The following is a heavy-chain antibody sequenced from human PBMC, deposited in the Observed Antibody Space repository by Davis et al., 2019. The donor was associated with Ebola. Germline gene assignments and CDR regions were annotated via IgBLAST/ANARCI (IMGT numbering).Heavy chain of an antibody. CDR3: ARDFWGSGDY. D-gene: IGHD7-27*01. CDR1: GFTFRNDW. J-gene: IGHJ4*02. Sequence: GESLKISCAGSGFTFRNDWMHWARQAPGKGLVWVSRISNDGAIKNYVDSVKGRFTVSRDNAKNTVYLQMNSLRADDTATYYCARDFWGSGDYWGQGTLVTVSS. V-gene: IGHV3-74*01. CDR2: ISNDGAIK.